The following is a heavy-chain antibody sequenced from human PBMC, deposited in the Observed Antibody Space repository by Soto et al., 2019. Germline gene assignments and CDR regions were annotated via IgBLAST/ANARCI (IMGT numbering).Heavy chain of an antibody. Sequence: ASVKVSCKASGYTFTSYGISWVRQAPGQGLEWMGWISAYNGNTNYAQKLQGRVTMTTDTSTSTAYMELRSLRSDDTAVYYCARASTTIFGLVMSYYYYGMDVWGQGTTVTLSS. V-gene: IGHV1-18*01. CDR2: ISAYNGNT. CDR1: GYTFTSYG. D-gene: IGHD3-3*01. CDR3: ARASTTIFGLVMSYYYYGMDV. J-gene: IGHJ6*02.